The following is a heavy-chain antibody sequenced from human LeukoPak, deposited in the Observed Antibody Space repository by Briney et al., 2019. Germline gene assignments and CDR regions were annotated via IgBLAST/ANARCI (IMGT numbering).Heavy chain of an antibody. D-gene: IGHD3-10*01. J-gene: IGHJ2*01. CDR1: GGSISSSSYY. Sequence: SETLSLTCTVSGGSISSSSYYWGWIRQPPGKGLEWIGSIYYSGSTYYNPSLKSRVTISVDTSKNQFSLKLSSVTAADTAVYYCARVPGSGSYSSWYFDVCGRGTLVTVSS. CDR3: ARVPGSGSYSSWYFDV. V-gene: IGHV4-39*07. CDR2: IYYSGST.